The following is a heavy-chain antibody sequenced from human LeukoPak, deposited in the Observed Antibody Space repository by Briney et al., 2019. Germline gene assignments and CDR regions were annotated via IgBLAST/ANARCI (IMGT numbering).Heavy chain of an antibody. CDR3: ARDRCSGGSCYGGYYYYMDV. CDR1: GFTFSSYE. Sequence: PGGSLRLSCAASGFTFSSYEMNWVRQAPGKGLEWVSYTSSSGSTIYYADSVKGRFTISRDNAKNSLYLQMNSLRAEDTAVYYCARDRCSGGSCYGGYYYYMDVWGKGTTVTVSS. D-gene: IGHD2-15*01. CDR2: TSSSGSTI. V-gene: IGHV3-48*03. J-gene: IGHJ6*03.